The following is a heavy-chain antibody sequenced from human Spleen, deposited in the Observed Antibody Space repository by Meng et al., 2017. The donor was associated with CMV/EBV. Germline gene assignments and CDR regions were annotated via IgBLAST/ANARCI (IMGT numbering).Heavy chain of an antibody. J-gene: IGHJ4*02. D-gene: IGHD3-10*01. CDR3: ARDRGGSFREWRYYFDY. V-gene: IGHV3-30*04. CDR2: ISFNGGKK. Sequence: FIISGWTMRWVQQARGEGLGWGAVISFNGGKKYYEDSVGSRFTITGDITKTALYLQMSSLIPEDATVYYCARDRGGSFREWRYYFDYWGQGTLVTVSS. CDR1: FIISGWT.